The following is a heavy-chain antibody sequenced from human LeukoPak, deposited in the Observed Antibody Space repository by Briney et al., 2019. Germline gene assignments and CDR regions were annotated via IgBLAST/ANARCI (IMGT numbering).Heavy chain of an antibody. CDR2: IRYDGSNK. V-gene: IGHV3-30*02. Sequence: GGSLRLSCAESGFTFSSYGMQWVRQAPGKGLEWVAFIRYDGSNKYYADSVKGRFTISRDNSKNTLYLQMNSLRAEDTAVYYCAKPSRYYYDSSDFDYWGQGTLVTVSS. D-gene: IGHD3-22*01. CDR1: GFTFSSYG. CDR3: AKPSRYYYDSSDFDY. J-gene: IGHJ4*02.